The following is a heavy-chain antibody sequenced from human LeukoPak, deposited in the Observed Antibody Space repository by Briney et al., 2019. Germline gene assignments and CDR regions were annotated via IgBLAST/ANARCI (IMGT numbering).Heavy chain of an antibody. CDR1: GYTFTDYD. V-gene: IGHV1-8*03. J-gene: IGHJ3*01. D-gene: IGHD4-17*01. Sequence: ASVKVSCKTSGYTFTDYDVHWVRQAPGQGLEWMGGINPNSASTNYAQRLKGRVTFTRDTSLSIAYMELTNLTSEDAAVYFCARGDFGETNTAFDVWGQGTLVAVSS. CDR3: ARGDFGETNTAFDV. CDR2: INPNSAST.